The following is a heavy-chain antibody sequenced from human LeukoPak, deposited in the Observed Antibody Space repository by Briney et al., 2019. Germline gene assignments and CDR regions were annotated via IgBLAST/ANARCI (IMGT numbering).Heavy chain of an antibody. J-gene: IGHJ4*02. Sequence: LETLSLTCAVSGGSISSSSYYWGWIRQPPGKGLEWIGSIYYSGSTYYNPSLKSRVTISVDTSKNQFSLKLSSVTAADTAVYYCARHWTSIAAAVKGVGQYFDYWGQGTLVTVSS. CDR3: ARHWTSIAAAVKGVGQYFDY. V-gene: IGHV4-39*01. CDR1: GGSISSSSYY. D-gene: IGHD6-13*01. CDR2: IYYSGST.